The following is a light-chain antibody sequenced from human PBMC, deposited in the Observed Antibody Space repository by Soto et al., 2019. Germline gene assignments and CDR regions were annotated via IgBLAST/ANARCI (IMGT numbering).Light chain of an antibody. Sequence: QSALAQPASVSGSPGQSITISCTGTSGDVGAHDFVSWYQHHPGKAPRLVIYDVNRRPAGASNRFSGSKSGSTASLTISTLQAEDEADYYCSSFTNTYSYVFGTGTKATVL. J-gene: IGLJ1*01. CDR1: SGDVGAHDF. CDR3: SSFTNTYSYV. CDR2: DVN. V-gene: IGLV2-14*01.